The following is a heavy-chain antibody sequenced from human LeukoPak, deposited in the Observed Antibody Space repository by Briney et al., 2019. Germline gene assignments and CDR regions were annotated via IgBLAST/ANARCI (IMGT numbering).Heavy chain of an antibody. D-gene: IGHD4-17*01. CDR3: ARITTAHHAFDI. J-gene: IGHJ3*02. CDR1: GGTFSSYA. Sequence: SVNVSCKASGGTFSSYAISWVRQAPGQGLEWVGRIIPILGIANYAQKFQGRVTITADKSTSTAYMELSSLRSEDTAVYYCARITTAHHAFDIWGQGTMVTVSS. V-gene: IGHV1-69*04. CDR2: IIPILGIA.